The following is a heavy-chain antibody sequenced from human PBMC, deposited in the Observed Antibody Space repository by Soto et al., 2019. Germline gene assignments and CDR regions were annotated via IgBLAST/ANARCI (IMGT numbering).Heavy chain of an antibody. Sequence: EEQLLESGGGLVQPGGSLRLSCVVSGFTFANFAMSWVRQAPGKGMEWVSTINDRGDTTYYADSVKGRFTISRDNSKNTLYLHMNSLRAEDTAVYSCCLGWYFDLWGRGTLVSVSS. V-gene: IGHV3-23*01. CDR3: CLGWYFDL. CDR2: INDRGDTT. D-gene: IGHD7-27*01. J-gene: IGHJ2*01. CDR1: GFTFANFA.